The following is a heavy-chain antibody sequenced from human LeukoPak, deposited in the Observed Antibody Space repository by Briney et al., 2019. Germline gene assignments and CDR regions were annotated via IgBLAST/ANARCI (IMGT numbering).Heavy chain of an antibody. CDR2: IYHSGST. CDR3: ARVISSGWYRTFDI. D-gene: IGHD6-19*01. Sequence: ETLSLTCTVSGYSISSGYYWGWVRQPPGKGLEWIGTIYHSGSTYYNPSLKSRVTMSVDTSKNQFSLKLSSVTAADTAVYYCARVISSGWYRTFDIWGQGTMVTVSS. J-gene: IGHJ3*02. CDR1: GYSISSGYY. V-gene: IGHV4-38-2*02.